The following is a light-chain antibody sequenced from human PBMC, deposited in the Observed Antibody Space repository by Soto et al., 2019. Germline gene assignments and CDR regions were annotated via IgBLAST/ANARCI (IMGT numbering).Light chain of an antibody. Sequence: EILLTQSPGTLALSPLEIDTLSARASQSVSSSYLAWYQQKPGQAPRLLIYGASSRATGIPARFSGSGSGTDFTLTISSLQPEDFATYYCQQSYSTPQTFGTGTKLDLK. CDR2: GAS. CDR1: QSVSSSY. J-gene: IGKJ1*01. CDR3: QQSYSTPQT. V-gene: IGKV3-20*01.